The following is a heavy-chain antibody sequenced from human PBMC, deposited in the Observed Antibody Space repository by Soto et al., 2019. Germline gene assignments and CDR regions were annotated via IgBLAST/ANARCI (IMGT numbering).Heavy chain of an antibody. Sequence: SETLSLTCAVSGYSISSGYYWGWTRQPPGKGLEWIGSIYHSGSTYYNPSLKSRVTISVDTSKNQFSLKLSSVTAADTAVYYCARDLVPHYYGSGSGRWFDPWGQGTLVTVSS. CDR3: ARDLVPHYYGSGSGRWFDP. D-gene: IGHD3-10*01. CDR2: IYHSGST. CDR1: GYSISSGYY. J-gene: IGHJ5*02. V-gene: IGHV4-38-2*02.